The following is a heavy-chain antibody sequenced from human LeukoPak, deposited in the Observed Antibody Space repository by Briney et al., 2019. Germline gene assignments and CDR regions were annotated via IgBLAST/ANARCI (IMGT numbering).Heavy chain of an antibody. J-gene: IGHJ3*02. V-gene: IGHV3-74*01. CDR3: ARGCSGGSCHHDAFDI. Sequence: GGSLRLSCAASGFTFSSYWMHWVRQAPGKGLVWVSRINSDGSSTSYADSVKGRFTISRDDAKNTLYLQMNSLRAEDTAVYYCARGCSGGSCHHDAFDIWGQGTMVTVSS. CDR1: GFTFSSYW. CDR2: INSDGSST. D-gene: IGHD2-15*01.